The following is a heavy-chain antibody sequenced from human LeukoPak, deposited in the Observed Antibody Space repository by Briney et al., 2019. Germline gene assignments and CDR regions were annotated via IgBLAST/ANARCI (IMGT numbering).Heavy chain of an antibody. V-gene: IGHV4-38-2*02. D-gene: IGHD4-23*01. CDR1: GYSISSGYY. CDR2: IYHSGST. Sequence: SETLSLTCTVSGYSISSGYYWGWIRQPPGKGLEWIGSIYHSGSTYYNPPLKSRVTISVDTSKNQFSLKLSSVTAADTAVYYCATLTGGDDAFDIWGQGTMVTVSS. CDR3: ATLTGGDDAFDI. J-gene: IGHJ3*02.